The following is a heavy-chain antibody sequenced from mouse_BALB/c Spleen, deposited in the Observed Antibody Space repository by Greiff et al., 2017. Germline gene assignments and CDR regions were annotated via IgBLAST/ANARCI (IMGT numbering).Heavy chain of an antibody. CDR2: IWGDGST. CDR1: GFSLTGYG. Sequence: VHLVESGPGLVAPSQSLSITCTVSGFSLTGYGVNWVRQPPGKGLEWLGMIWGDGSTDYNSALKSRLSISKDNSKSQVFLKMNSLQTDDTARYYCAREVGLLPLYAMDYWGQGTSVTVSS. V-gene: IGHV2-6-7*01. J-gene: IGHJ4*01. D-gene: IGHD2-3*01. CDR3: AREVGLLPLYAMDY.